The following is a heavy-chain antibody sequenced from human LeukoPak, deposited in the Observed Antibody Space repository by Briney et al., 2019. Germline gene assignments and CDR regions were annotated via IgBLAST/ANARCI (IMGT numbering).Heavy chain of an antibody. J-gene: IGHJ4*02. Sequence: GESLKISCKASGYIFTSYWIGWVRQMPGKGLEWMGIIYPGDSDTRYSPSFQGQVTISADKSISTAYLQWSSLKASDTAMYYCARIPFAGRYYFDYWGQGTLVTVSS. V-gene: IGHV5-51*01. CDR3: ARIPFAGRYYFDY. D-gene: IGHD6-13*01. CDR1: GYIFTSYW. CDR2: IYPGDSDT.